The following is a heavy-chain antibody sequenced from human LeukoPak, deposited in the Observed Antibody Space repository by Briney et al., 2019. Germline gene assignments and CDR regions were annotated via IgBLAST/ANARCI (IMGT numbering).Heavy chain of an antibody. CDR1: GGSISSGGYS. Sequence: PSETLSLTCAVSGGSISSGGYSWSWIRQPPGTGLEWIGYIYHSGSTYYNPSLKSRVTISVDRSKNQFSLKLSSVTAADTAVYYCARARAAAVDYWGQGTLVTVSS. J-gene: IGHJ4*02. V-gene: IGHV4-30-2*01. CDR3: ARARAAAVDY. D-gene: IGHD6-25*01. CDR2: IYHSGST.